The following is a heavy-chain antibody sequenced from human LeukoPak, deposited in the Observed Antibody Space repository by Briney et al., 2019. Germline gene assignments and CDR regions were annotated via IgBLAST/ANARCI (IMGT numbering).Heavy chain of an antibody. Sequence: GGSLRLSCAASGFTFSSYSMNWVRQAPGKGLEGVSYIRSSSSTIYYADSVKGRFTISRENAKNSLYLQMNSLRAEDTAVYYCASNHQNYYDSSGYGYWGQGTLVTVSS. D-gene: IGHD3-22*01. V-gene: IGHV3-48*01. CDR2: IRSSSSTI. CDR1: GFTFSSYS. J-gene: IGHJ4*02. CDR3: ASNHQNYYDSSGYGY.